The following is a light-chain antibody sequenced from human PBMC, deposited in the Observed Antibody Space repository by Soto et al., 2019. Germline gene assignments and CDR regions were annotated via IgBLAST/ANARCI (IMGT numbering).Light chain of an antibody. Sequence: EIVLTQSPATLSLSPGERATLSCRASQSVSSTYLAWYQQKPGQAPRLLIYGASSRATGIPDRFSGSGSGTAFTLTISSLQPEDFAAYYCQQYGSTSRTFGQGTKVDIK. J-gene: IGKJ1*01. CDR2: GAS. V-gene: IGKV3-20*01. CDR3: QQYGSTSRT. CDR1: QSVSSTY.